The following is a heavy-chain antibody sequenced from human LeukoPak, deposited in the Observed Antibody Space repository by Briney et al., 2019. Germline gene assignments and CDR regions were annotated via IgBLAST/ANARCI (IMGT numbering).Heavy chain of an antibody. CDR3: ARSYYYDSSGYSETYYFDY. CDR1: GGSISSYY. J-gene: IGHJ4*02. CDR2: IYYSGST. D-gene: IGHD3-22*01. V-gene: IGHV4-59*08. Sequence: SETLSLTCTVSGGSISSYYWSWIRQPPGKGLEWIGYIYYSGSTNYNPSLKSRVTISVDTSKNQFSLKLSSVTAADTAVYYCARSYYYDSSGYSETYYFDYWGQGTLVSVSS.